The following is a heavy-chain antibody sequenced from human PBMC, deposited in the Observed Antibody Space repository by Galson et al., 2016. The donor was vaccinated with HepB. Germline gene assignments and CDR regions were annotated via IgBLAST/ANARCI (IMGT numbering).Heavy chain of an antibody. J-gene: IGHJ4*02. V-gene: IGHV1-69*06. CDR3: ATDVLGLFDY. CDR2: IVPIFDAP. CDR1: GGSFRDLA. Sequence: SVKGSCKASGGSFRDLAINWVRQAPGQGLEWMGGIVPIFDAPNYARKFQGRVTITADTSTSTAYMELDSLTSEDTAVYFCATDVLGLFDYWGQGTLVTVSS. D-gene: IGHD3-16*01.